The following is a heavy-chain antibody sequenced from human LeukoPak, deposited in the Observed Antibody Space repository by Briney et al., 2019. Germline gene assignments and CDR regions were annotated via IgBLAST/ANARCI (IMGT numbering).Heavy chain of an antibody. CDR2: ISAYNGNT. D-gene: IGHD6-6*01. Sequence: ASVKVSCKASGYTFTSYGISWVRQAPGQGLEWMGWISAYNGNTTYAQKLQGRVTMTTDTSTSTAYMELRSLRSDDTAVYYCAREYRSSNTYYYGMDVWGQGTTVTVSS. CDR1: GYTFTSYG. V-gene: IGHV1-18*01. CDR3: AREYRSSNTYYYGMDV. J-gene: IGHJ6*02.